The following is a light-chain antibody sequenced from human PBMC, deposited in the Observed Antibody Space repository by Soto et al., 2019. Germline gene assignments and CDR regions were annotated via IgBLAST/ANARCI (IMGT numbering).Light chain of an antibody. Sequence: DIQITQSLSTLSGSVGDRVTITCLASQTISSWLAWYQQKPGKAPKLLIYKASTLKSGVPSRFSGSGSGTEFTLTISSLQPDDFAPYYCQQYNSFPWTFGLGTNVDIK. V-gene: IGKV1-5*03. J-gene: IGKJ1*01. CDR2: KAS. CDR3: QQYNSFPWT. CDR1: QTISSW.